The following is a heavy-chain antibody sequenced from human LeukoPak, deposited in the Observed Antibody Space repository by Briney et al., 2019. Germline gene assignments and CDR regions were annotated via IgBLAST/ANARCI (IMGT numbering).Heavy chain of an antibody. V-gene: IGHV1-2*02. Sequence: PMASVKVSCKASGYTFTGYYMHWVRQAPGQGLEWMGWINPNSGGTNYAQKFQGRVTMTRDTSISTAYMELSRLRSGDTAVYYCARGGFSMDYYYMDVWGKGTTVTVSS. D-gene: IGHD2-8*01. CDR3: ARGGFSMDYYYMDV. CDR2: INPNSGGT. J-gene: IGHJ6*03. CDR1: GYTFTGYY.